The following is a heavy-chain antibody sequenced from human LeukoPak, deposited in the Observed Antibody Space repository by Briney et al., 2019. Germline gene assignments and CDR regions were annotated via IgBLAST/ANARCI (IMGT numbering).Heavy chain of an antibody. D-gene: IGHD2-21*01. V-gene: IGHV3-30*18. J-gene: IGHJ6*02. Sequence: GRSLRLSCAASGFTFSSYGMHWVRQAPGKGLEWGAVISYDGSNKYYADSVKGRFTISRDNSKNTLYLQMSSLRSEDTAVYYCAKDSAHCAYYYYGMDVWGQGTTVTVSS. CDR1: GFTFSSYG. CDR3: AKDSAHCAYYYYGMDV. CDR2: ISYDGSNK.